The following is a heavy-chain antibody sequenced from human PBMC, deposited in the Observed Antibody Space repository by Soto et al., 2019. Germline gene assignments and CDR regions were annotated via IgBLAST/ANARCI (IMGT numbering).Heavy chain of an antibody. Sequence: PGVSLXLSFVASHFGLSNHWMNWVRHRPGKGLEWVATLKHDGSERYYLASGRGRFTISRDNAKTALYLHVDTLRVEDTAVYYCAGQSDTGWYSDLWGRRTLVAVSS. J-gene: IGHJ2*01. CDR1: HFGLSNHW. V-gene: IGHV3-7*03. CDR3: AGQSDTGWYSDL. CDR2: LKHDGSER.